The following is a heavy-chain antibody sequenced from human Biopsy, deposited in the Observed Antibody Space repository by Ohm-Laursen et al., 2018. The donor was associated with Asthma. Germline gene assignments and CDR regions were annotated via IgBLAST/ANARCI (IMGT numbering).Heavy chain of an antibody. Sequence: SLRLSCAASGFTVSRDHMFWVRQAPGKGLEWVSVIYSGGTSHTADSVRGRFTISRDYSKNTLYLQMHSLRAEDTAVYYCARGDTGGWSQYYLDYWGQGTLVTVSP. V-gene: IGHV3-53*01. CDR1: GFTVSRDH. D-gene: IGHD2-8*02. J-gene: IGHJ4*02. CDR2: IYSGGTS. CDR3: ARGDTGGWSQYYLDY.